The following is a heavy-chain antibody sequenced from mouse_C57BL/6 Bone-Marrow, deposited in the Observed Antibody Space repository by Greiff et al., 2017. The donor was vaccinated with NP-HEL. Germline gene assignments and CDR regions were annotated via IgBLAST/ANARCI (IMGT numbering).Heavy chain of an antibody. CDR2: IYPRSGNT. CDR1: GYTFTSYG. CDR3: ARPGKKGAWFAY. J-gene: IGHJ3*01. Sequence: VQLQQSGAELARPGASVKLSCKASGYTFTSYGISRVKQRTGQGLEWIGEIYPRSGNTYYNEKFKGKATMTADKSSSTAYMELRSLTSEDSAVYCCARPGKKGAWFAYWGQGTLVTVSA. V-gene: IGHV1-81*01. D-gene: IGHD4-1*01.